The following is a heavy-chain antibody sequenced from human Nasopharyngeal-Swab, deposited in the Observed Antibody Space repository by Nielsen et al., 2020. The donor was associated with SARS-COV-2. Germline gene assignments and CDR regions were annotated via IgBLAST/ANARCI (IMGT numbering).Heavy chain of an antibody. Sequence: SVKVSCKASGGTFNSFAISWVRQAPGQGLEWMGGIVPLFGTTNYAQKFQGRVTMTRDTSTSTVYMELSSLRSEDTAVYYCARDHFRFYYGSGPSYYFDYWGQGTLVTVSS. J-gene: IGHJ4*02. V-gene: IGHV1-69*05. CDR2: IVPLFGTT. CDR3: ARDHFRFYYGSGPSYYFDY. D-gene: IGHD3-10*01. CDR1: GGTFNSFA.